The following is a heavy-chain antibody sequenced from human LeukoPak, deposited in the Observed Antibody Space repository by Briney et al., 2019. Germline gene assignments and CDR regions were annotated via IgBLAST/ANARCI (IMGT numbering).Heavy chain of an antibody. CDR1: GGSISTYY. CDR3: ARDRVDRVATIEPPYFDH. CDR2: IYYSGST. J-gene: IGHJ4*02. Sequence: SETLSLTCTVSGGSISTYYWTWIRQPPGKGLEWIGYIYYSGSTNYNPSLKSRVTTSVDTSKNQFSLQLNSVTPEDTAVYYCARDRVDRVATIEPPYFDHWGQGTLVTVSS. V-gene: IGHV4-59*12. D-gene: IGHD5-12*01.